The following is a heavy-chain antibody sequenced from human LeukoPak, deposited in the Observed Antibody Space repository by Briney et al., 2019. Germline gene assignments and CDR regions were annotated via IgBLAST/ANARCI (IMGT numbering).Heavy chain of an antibody. CDR2: ISSSSYI. V-gene: IGHV3-21*01. J-gene: IGHJ3*02. CDR3: AREFCSGGSCRAAFDI. Sequence: GGSLRLSCAASGFTFSNYSMNWVRQAPGKGLERVSSISSSSYIYYADSVKGRFTISRDNAKNSLYLQVNSLRAEDTAVYYCAREFCSGGSCRAAFDIWGQGTMVTVSS. D-gene: IGHD2-15*01. CDR1: GFTFSNYS.